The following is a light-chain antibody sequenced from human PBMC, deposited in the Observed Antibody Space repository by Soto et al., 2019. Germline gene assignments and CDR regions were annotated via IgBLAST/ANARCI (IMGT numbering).Light chain of an antibody. Sequence: EIVLTQSPGTLSLSPGERATLSCRASQSVTSNNLAWYQQKPGQAPRLLIHGASSRATGIPDRFSGSGSGTDFTLTISRVEHEDFAVYYCQHYGSSLWTFGQGTKVEIK. CDR3: QHYGSSLWT. CDR1: QSVTSNN. J-gene: IGKJ1*01. CDR2: GAS. V-gene: IGKV3-20*01.